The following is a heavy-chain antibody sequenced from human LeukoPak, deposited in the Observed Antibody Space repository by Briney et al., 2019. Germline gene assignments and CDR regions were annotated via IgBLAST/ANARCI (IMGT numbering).Heavy chain of an antibody. CDR3: AKDSATSSSSWYLPHFDY. D-gene: IGHD6-13*01. CDR2: ISYDGSNK. V-gene: IGHV3-30*18. Sequence: GGSLRLSCAASGFTFSSYGMHWVRQAPGKGLEWVAVISYDGSNKYYADSVKGRFTISRDNSKNTLYLRMNSLRAEDTAVYYCAKDSATSSSSWYLPHFDYWGQGTLVTVSS. J-gene: IGHJ4*02. CDR1: GFTFSSYG.